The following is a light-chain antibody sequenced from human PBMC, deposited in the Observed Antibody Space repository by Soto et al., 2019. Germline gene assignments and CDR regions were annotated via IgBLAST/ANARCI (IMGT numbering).Light chain of an antibody. CDR2: DNK. Sequence: QSVLTQPPSVSAAPGQKVTISCSGSSSNIGGNYVSWYQVIPRTAPKLLIYDNKKRHSGIPDRFSGSKSGTSANLGITELQIGDEDEYYCGTWDISLDTVVFGGGTKLTVL. J-gene: IGLJ2*01. V-gene: IGLV1-51*01. CDR3: GTWDISLDTVV. CDR1: SSNIGGNY.